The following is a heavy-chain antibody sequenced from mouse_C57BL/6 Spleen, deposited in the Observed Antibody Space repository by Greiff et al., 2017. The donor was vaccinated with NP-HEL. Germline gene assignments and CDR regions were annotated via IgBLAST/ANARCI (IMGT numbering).Heavy chain of an antibody. CDR3: ARSGASHAMDY. J-gene: IGHJ4*01. V-gene: IGHV1-69*01. CDR2: IDPSDSYT. Sequence: VQLQQPGAELVMPGASVKLSCKASGYTFTSSWMHWVKQRPGQGLEWIGEIDPSDSYTNYNQKFKGKSTLTVDKSSSTAYMQLSSLTSEDSAVYYCARSGASHAMDYWGQGTSVTVSS. CDR1: GYTFTSSW. D-gene: IGHD3-1*01.